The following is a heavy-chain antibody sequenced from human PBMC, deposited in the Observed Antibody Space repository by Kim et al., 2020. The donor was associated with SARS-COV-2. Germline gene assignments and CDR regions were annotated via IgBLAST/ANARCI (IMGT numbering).Heavy chain of an antibody. CDR2: IYYSGST. D-gene: IGHD3-22*01. Sequence: SETLSLTCTVSGGSISSSSYYWGWIRQPPGKGLEWIGSIYYSGSTYYNPSLKSRVTISVDTSKNQFSLNLSSVTAADTAAYYCARQPFHSSAYFDYWGQGTLVTVSS. CDR1: GGSISSSSYY. V-gene: IGHV4-39*01. J-gene: IGHJ4*02. CDR3: ARQPFHSSAYFDY.